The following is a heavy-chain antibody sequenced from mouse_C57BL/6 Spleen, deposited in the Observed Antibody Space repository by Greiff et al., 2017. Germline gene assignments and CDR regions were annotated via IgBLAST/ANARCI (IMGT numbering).Heavy chain of an antibody. CDR1: GYTLTSYW. CDR2: IYPGSGST. Sequence: QVHVKQPGAELVKPGASVKMSCKASGYTLTSYWITWVKQRPGQGLEWIGDIYPGSGSTNYNEKFKSKATLTVDTSSSTAYMQLSSLTSEDSAVYYCARSGDYDWFAYWGQGTLVTVSA. J-gene: IGHJ3*01. V-gene: IGHV1-55*01. CDR3: ARSGDYDWFAY. D-gene: IGHD2-4*01.